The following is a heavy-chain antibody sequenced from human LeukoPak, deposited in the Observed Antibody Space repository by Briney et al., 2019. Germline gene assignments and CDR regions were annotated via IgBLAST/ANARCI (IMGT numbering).Heavy chain of an antibody. Sequence: GESLKMSCKDSGYSFTSYWIAWVRQMPGKGLEWMGIIYPGDSDTRYSPSFQGQVTISADKSISTAYLQWSSLKASDTAMYYCAGGQFYYDSSGSDDAFDIWGQGTMVTVSS. CDR1: GYSFTSYW. V-gene: IGHV5-51*01. CDR2: IYPGDSDT. J-gene: IGHJ3*02. D-gene: IGHD3-22*01. CDR3: AGGQFYYDSSGSDDAFDI.